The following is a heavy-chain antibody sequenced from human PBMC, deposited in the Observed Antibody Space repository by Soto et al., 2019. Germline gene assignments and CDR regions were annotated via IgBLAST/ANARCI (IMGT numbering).Heavy chain of an antibody. J-gene: IGHJ5*02. D-gene: IGHD3-3*01. Sequence: GASVKVSCKASGYTFTGYAMHWVRQAPGQRLEWMGWINAGNGNTKYSQKFQGRVAITRDTSASTAYMELSSLRSEDTAVYYCARDNHRFLEWLLSPWGQGTLVTVSS. CDR3: ARDNHRFLEWLLSP. V-gene: IGHV1-3*01. CDR1: GYTFTGYA. CDR2: INAGNGNT.